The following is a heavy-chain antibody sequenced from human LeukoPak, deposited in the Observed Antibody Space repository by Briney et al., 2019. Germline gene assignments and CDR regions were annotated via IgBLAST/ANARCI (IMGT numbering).Heavy chain of an antibody. CDR1: GFTLDDYA. J-gene: IGHJ4*02. CDR2: ISWDGAWT. Sequence: GGSLRLSCAASGFTLDDYAMHWVRQAPWKGLEWVSLISWDGAWTYYTDSVKGRFTVSRDNSKNSLYLQMNSLRNEDTALYYCARDRVDDYFFFDFWGQGTLVTVSS. D-gene: IGHD2/OR15-2a*01. V-gene: IGHV3-43*01. CDR3: ARDRVDDYFFFDF.